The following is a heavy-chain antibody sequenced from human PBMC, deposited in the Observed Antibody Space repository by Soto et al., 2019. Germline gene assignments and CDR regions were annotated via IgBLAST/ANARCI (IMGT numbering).Heavy chain of an antibody. V-gene: IGHV3-74*01. Sequence: SLRLSCAASGFTFSTYWMHWVRQAPGKGLVWVSRIIGDGSTTSYADSVKGRFTISRDNAKNMLYLQVSGLRAEDTAVYYCARGGLRSYWFDPWGQGTLVTVSS. CDR1: GFTFSTYW. CDR3: ARGGLRSYWFDP. CDR2: IIGDGSTT. D-gene: IGHD3-10*01. J-gene: IGHJ5*02.